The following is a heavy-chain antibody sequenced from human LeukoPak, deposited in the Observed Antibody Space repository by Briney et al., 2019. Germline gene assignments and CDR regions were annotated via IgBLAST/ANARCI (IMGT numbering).Heavy chain of an antibody. CDR1: GYTFTTYG. D-gene: IGHD6-6*01. CDR2: ISAYNGNT. Sequence: ASVKVSCTASGYTFTTYGINWVRQAPGQGLEWMGWISAYNGNTNYAQNLQGRVTLTTDTSASTAYMELRSLRSDDTAVYYCARDLIAARPGWFDPWGQGTLVIVSS. V-gene: IGHV1-18*01. CDR3: ARDLIAARPGWFDP. J-gene: IGHJ5*02.